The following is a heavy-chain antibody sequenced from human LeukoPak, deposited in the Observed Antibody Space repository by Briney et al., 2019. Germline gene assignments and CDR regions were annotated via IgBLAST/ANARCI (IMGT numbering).Heavy chain of an antibody. CDR1: GGSISSYY. Sequence: SETLSLTCTVSGGSISSYYWSWIRQPAGKGLEWIGRIYTSGSTNYNPSLKGRVTMSVDTSKNQFSLKLSSVAAADTAVYYCARVASSWSFDYWGQGTLVTVSS. V-gene: IGHV4-4*07. J-gene: IGHJ4*02. CDR2: IYTSGST. CDR3: ARVASSWSFDY. D-gene: IGHD6-13*01.